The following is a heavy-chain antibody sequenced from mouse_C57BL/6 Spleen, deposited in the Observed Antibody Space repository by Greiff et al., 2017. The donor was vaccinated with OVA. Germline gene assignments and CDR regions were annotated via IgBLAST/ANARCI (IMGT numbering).Heavy chain of an antibody. CDR2: IYPRSGNT. J-gene: IGHJ2*01. V-gene: IGHV1-81*01. CDR1: GYTFTSYG. D-gene: IGHD3-3*01. Sequence: VKLQQSGAELARPGASVKLSCKASGYTFTSYGISWVKQRTGQGLEWIGEIYPRSGNTYYNEKFKGKATLTADKSSSTAYMELRSLTSEDSAVYFCARRGDWSHFDYWGQGTTRTVSS. CDR3: ARRGDWSHFDY.